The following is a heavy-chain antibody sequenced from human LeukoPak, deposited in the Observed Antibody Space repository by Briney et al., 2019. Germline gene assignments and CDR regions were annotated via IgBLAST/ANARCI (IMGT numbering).Heavy chain of an antibody. V-gene: IGHV1-18*01. Sequence: ASVKVSCKPSGYSFINHGISWVRQAPGQGLEWMGWIAGYNDNPKYSQKFQGRVTMTRETSTSTAYMELRSLRSDDTAVYYCARELGIRFDPWGQGTLVIVSS. CDR2: IAGYNDNP. CDR1: GYSFINHG. D-gene: IGHD3-16*01. J-gene: IGHJ5*02. CDR3: ARELGIRFDP.